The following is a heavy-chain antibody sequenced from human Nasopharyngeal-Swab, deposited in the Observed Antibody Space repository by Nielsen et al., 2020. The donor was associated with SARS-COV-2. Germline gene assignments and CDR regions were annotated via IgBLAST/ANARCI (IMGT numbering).Heavy chain of an antibody. V-gene: IGHV3-30*18. D-gene: IGHD3-9*01. CDR3: AKQYYDSLTDWVFDS. CDR1: GFTLNNHG. J-gene: IGHJ4*02. CDR2: ISYEGSLK. Sequence: GESLKISCAASGFTLNNHGMHWVRQAPGRGLEWVAVISYEGSLKNYADSVKGRFTISRDNSKSTLYLQMHRLRVEDTAVYYCAKQYYDSLTDWVFDSWGQGTLVTVSS.